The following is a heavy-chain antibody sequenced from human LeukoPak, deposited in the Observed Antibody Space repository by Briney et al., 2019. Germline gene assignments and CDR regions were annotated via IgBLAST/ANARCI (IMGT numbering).Heavy chain of an antibody. CDR1: GFSFSTYW. CDR2: INPVGSEK. Sequence: GGSLRLSCAASGFSFSTYWMNWVRQAPGKGLEWVANINPVGSEKYYLDSVKGRFTISRDNAKNSLYLQMNSLRVEDTAVYYCARAPPYCGGDCSDWYFDLWGRGTLVSVSS. J-gene: IGHJ2*01. V-gene: IGHV3-7*02. D-gene: IGHD2-21*02. CDR3: ARAPPYCGGDCSDWYFDL.